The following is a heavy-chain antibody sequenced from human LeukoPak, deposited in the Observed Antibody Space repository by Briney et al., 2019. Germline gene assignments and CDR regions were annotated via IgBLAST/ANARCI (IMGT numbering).Heavy chain of an antibody. CDR1: GGSFSDYY. V-gene: IGHV4-34*01. Sequence: SETLSLTCAVYGGSFSDYYWSWIRQSPGKGLEWIGEINHSGSANYNPSLKSRVTISVDTSKNQFSLKLSSVTAADTAVYYCARRLNYGSGGYYNGAIRFDPWGQGTLVTVSS. J-gene: IGHJ5*02. CDR2: INHSGSA. D-gene: IGHD3-10*01. CDR3: ARRLNYGSGGYYNGAIRFDP.